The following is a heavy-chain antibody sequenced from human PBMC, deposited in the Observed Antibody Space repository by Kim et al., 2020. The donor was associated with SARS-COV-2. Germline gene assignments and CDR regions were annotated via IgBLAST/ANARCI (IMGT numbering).Heavy chain of an antibody. Sequence: SETLSLTCTVSGGSISSYYWSWIRQPPGKGLEWIGYIYYSGSTNYNPSLKSRVTISVDTSKNQFSLKLSSVTAADTAVYYCARCFPGPGSYYYYYYGMDVWGQGTTVTVSS. V-gene: IGHV4-59*13. CDR1: GGSISSYY. J-gene: IGHJ6*02. D-gene: IGHD1-26*01. CDR3: ARCFPGPGSYYYYYYGMDV. CDR2: IYYSGST.